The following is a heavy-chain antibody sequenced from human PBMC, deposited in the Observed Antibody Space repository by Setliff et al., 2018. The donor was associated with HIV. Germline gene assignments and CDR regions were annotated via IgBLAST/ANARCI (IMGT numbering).Heavy chain of an antibody. CDR1: GGSISSGDYY. CDR3: ARDRLYYDSSGYYYLDYFDY. J-gene: IGHJ4*02. V-gene: IGHV4-30-4*08. CDR2: IYYSGST. D-gene: IGHD3-22*01. Sequence: SETLSLTCTVSGGSISSGDYYWSWIRQPPVKGLEWIGYIYYSGSTYYNPSLKSRVTISVDTSKNQFSLKLSSVTAADTAVYYCARDRLYYDSSGYYYLDYFDYWGQGTLVTVSS.